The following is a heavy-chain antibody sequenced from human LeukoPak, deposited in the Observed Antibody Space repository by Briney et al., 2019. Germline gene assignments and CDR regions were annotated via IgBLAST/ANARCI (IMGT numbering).Heavy chain of an antibody. J-gene: IGHJ4*02. Sequence: ASVKVSCKASGYTFTGYYMHWVRQAPGQGLEWMGWINPNSGGTIYAQNFQGRVTMTRDTSISTAYMELSSLRSDDTAVYYCARDLGDTYGSVGDFDYWGQGTLVTVSS. D-gene: IGHD3-10*01. CDR2: INPNSGGT. CDR1: GYTFTGYY. V-gene: IGHV1-2*02. CDR3: ARDLGDTYGSVGDFDY.